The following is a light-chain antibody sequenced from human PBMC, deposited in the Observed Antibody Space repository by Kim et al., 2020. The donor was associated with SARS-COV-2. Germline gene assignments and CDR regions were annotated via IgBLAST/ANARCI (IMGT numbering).Light chain of an antibody. CDR3: QQYHTYPCT. Sequence: ASVGDRPTITCLASQAISHYLAWFQPIPGKAPKSLIYAASRLQSGVPSKFSGSGSGPDFTLPISSLQPEDFATYYCQQYHTYPCTFGQGTTVDIK. J-gene: IGKJ1*01. V-gene: IGKV1-16*02. CDR2: AAS. CDR1: QAISHY.